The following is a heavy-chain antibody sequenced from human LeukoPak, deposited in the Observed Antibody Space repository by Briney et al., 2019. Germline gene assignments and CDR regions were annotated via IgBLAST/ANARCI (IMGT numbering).Heavy chain of an antibody. Sequence: ASVKVSCKASGYTFTSYGISWVRQAPGQGLEWMGWISAYNGNTNYAQKLQGRVTMTTDTSTSTAYMELRSLRAEDTATYYCARDSPNYHFLTGYYVVYFDSWGPGTLVTVSS. J-gene: IGHJ4*02. D-gene: IGHD3-9*01. CDR3: ARDSPNYHFLTGYYVVYFDS. V-gene: IGHV1-18*01. CDR2: ISAYNGNT. CDR1: GYTFTSYG.